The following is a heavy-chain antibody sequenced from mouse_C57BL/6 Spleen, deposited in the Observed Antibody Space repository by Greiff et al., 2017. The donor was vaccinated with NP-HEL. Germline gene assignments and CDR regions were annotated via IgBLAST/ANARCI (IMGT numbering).Heavy chain of an antibody. D-gene: IGHD1-1*01. J-gene: IGHJ3*01. CDR2: ISDGGSYT. Sequence: EVQLVESGGGLVKPGGSLKLSCAASGFTFSSYAMSWVRQTPEKRLEWVATISDGGSYTYYPDNVKGRFTISRDNAKNNLYLQMSHLKSEDTAMYYCASLITTAPWFAYWGQGTLVTVSA. V-gene: IGHV5-4*01. CDR1: GFTFSSYA. CDR3: ASLITTAPWFAY.